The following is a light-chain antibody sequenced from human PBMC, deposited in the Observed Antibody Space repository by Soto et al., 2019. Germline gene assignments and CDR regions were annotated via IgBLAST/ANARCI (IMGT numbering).Light chain of an antibody. J-gene: IGLJ1*01. CDR2: DVN. V-gene: IGLV2-11*01. CDR3: QSYDSSLYGYV. CDR1: SSDVGGYNY. Sequence: QSVLTQPRSVSGSPGQSVTISCTGTSSDVGGYNYVSWYQQHPGKAPKLMIYDVNKRPSGVPDRFSGSKSGTSASLAITGLQAEDEADYYCQSYDSSLYGYVFGSGTKVTVL.